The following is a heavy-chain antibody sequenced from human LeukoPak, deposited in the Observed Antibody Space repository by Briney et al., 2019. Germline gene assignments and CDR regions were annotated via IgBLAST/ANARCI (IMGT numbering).Heavy chain of an antibody. V-gene: IGHV3-23*01. CDR2: ISNSGYST. CDR3: ARGATLDY. Sequence: PGGSLRLSCAASGFTFSSYAMTWVRQAPGKGLECISSISNSGYSTDYAESVKGRFTISRDKSKNTLYLQMNSLTAEDTAVYYCARGATLDYWGQGALVTVSS. J-gene: IGHJ4*02. CDR1: GFTFSSYA.